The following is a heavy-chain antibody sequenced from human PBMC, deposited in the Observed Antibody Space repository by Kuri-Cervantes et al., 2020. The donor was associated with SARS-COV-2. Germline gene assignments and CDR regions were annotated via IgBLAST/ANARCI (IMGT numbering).Heavy chain of an antibody. CDR1: GFTFSDYY. CDR3: ARGDFWSGYYFDY. CDR2: ISSSGSTI. J-gene: IGHJ4*02. D-gene: IGHD3-3*01. Sequence: GESLKISCAASGFTFSDYYMSWIRQAPGKGLEWVSYISSSGSTIYYAGSVKGRFTISRDNAKNSLYLQMNSLRAEDTAVYYCARGDFWSGYYFDYWGQGTLVTVSS. V-gene: IGHV3-11*04.